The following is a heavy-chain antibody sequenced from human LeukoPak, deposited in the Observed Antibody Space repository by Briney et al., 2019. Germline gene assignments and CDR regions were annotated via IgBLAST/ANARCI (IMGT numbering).Heavy chain of an antibody. CDR1: GFTFDDYA. V-gene: IGHV3-43*02. D-gene: IGHD3-22*01. Sequence: PGGSLRLSCAASGFTFDDYAMHWVRQAPGKGLEWVSLISGDGGSTYSADSVKGRFTISRDNSKNSLYLQMNSLRTEDTALYYCAKDMLGITMIVGLDYWGQGTLVTVSS. CDR3: AKDMLGITMIVGLDY. J-gene: IGHJ4*02. CDR2: ISGDGGST.